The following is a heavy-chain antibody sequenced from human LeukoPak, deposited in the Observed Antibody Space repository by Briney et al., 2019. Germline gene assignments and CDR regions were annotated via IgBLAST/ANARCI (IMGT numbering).Heavy chain of an antibody. V-gene: IGHV3-33*08. CDR1: GFTFSSYW. J-gene: IGHJ6*04. CDR3: ARDGYCSGGSCYYYGMDV. D-gene: IGHD2-15*01. CDR2: IWYDGSNK. Sequence: GGSLRLSCAASGFTFSSYWMSWVRQAPGKGLEWVAVIWYDGSNKYYADSVKGRFTISRDNSKNTLYLQMNSLRAEDTAVYYCARDGYCSGGSCYYYGMDVWGKGTTVTVSS.